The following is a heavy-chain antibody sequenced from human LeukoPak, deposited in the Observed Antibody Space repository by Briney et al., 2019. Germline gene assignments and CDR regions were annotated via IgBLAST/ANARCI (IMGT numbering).Heavy chain of an antibody. J-gene: IGHJ4*02. D-gene: IGHD3-10*01. V-gene: IGHV3-33*01. CDR1: GFTFSSYG. CDR2: MWSDGSNK. CDR3: ATDIGSAPFDY. Sequence: GGSLRLSCAASGFTFSSYGMHWVRQAPGKGLEWVAVMWSDGSNKNYADSVKGRFTISRDNSKNTLYLQMNSLRVEDTAMYYCATDIGSAPFDYWGQGTLVTVSS.